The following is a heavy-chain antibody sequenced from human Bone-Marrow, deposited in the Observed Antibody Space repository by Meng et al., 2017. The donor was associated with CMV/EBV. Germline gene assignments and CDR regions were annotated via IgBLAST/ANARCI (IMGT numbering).Heavy chain of an antibody. J-gene: IGHJ6*02. V-gene: IGHV4-39*07. CDR2: IYYSGST. D-gene: IGHD1-7*01. CDR3: ARGVVTGTIYYYYGMDV. CDR1: GGSISSTTYY. Sequence: SETLSLTCTVSGGSISSTTYYWGWIRQPPGKGLEWIGSIYYSGSTYYNPSLKSRVTISVDTSKNQFSLKLSSVTAADTAVYYCARGVVTGTIYYYYGMDVWGQGTTVTVSS.